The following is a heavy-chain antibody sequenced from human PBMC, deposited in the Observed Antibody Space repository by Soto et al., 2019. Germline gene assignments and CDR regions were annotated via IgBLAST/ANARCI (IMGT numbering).Heavy chain of an antibody. J-gene: IGHJ6*02. CDR2: IWYDGSNK. CDR1: GFTFSSYG. Sequence: QVQLVESGGGVVQPGRSLSLSCAASGFTFSSYGMHWVRQAPGKGLEWVAVIWYDGSNKYYADSVKGRFTISRDNSKNTLYLQLNSLRAEETAVYYCAREGWFHPQTDYYYYGMDVWGQGTTVTVSS. V-gene: IGHV3-33*01. CDR3: AREGWFHPQTDYYYYGMDV. D-gene: IGHD2-15*01.